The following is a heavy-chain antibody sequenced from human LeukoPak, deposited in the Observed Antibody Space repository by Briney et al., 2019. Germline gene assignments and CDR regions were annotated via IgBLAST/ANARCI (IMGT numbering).Heavy chain of an antibody. CDR1: GFTFSSYG. V-gene: IGHV3-30*02. J-gene: IGHJ5*01. CDR2: IRYDGSNK. Sequence: PGGSPRLSCAASGFTFSSYGMHWVRQAPGKGLEWVAFIRYDGSNKYYADSVKGRFTISRDNSKNTLYLQMDSLRAEDTAVYFCARGTAAAANRNWFDSWGQGTLVTVSS. D-gene: IGHD6-13*01. CDR3: ARGTAAAANRNWFDS.